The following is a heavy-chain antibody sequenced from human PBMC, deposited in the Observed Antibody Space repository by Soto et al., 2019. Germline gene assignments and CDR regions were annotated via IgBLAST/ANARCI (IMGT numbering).Heavy chain of an antibody. CDR2: FIPRSDKI. J-gene: IGHJ3*02. D-gene: IGHD2-15*01. Sequence: QVQLVQSGAEVKKPGSSVTVSCTASGGSLTSFTLYWVRQAPGQGFEWMGSFIPRSDKINDAQKFQGRVTLSADGSSTTAYLELSSLTSEDTAVYDCARGWVEEAFDIWGQGTLVTMSS. CDR3: ARGWVEEAFDI. CDR1: GGSLTSFT. V-gene: IGHV1-69*18.